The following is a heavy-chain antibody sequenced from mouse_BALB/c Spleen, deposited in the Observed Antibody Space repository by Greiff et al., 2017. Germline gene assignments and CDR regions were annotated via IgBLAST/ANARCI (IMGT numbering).Heavy chain of an antibody. CDR1: GFNIKDTY. CDR2: IDPANGNT. Sequence: EVQLQQSGAELVKPGASVKLSCTASGFNIKDTYMHWVKQRPEQGLEWIGRIDPANGNTKYDPKFQGKATITADTSSNTAYLQLSSLTSEDTAVYYCASPITTVVAEDFDYWGQGTTLTVSS. V-gene: IGHV14-3*02. J-gene: IGHJ2*01. CDR3: ASPITTVVAEDFDY. D-gene: IGHD1-1*01.